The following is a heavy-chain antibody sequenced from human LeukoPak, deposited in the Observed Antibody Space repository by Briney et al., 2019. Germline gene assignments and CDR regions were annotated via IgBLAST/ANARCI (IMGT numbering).Heavy chain of an antibody. J-gene: IGHJ3*02. CDR3: ASGDDCGGDCYSSAFDI. Sequence: GASVKVSCKASGGTFSSYAISWVRQAPGQGLEWMGGIIPIFGTANYAQKFQGRVTITTDESTSTAYMELSSLRSEDTAVYYCASGDDCGGDCYSSAFDIWGQGTTVTVSS. CDR1: GGTFSSYA. V-gene: IGHV1-69*05. D-gene: IGHD2-21*01. CDR2: IIPIFGTA.